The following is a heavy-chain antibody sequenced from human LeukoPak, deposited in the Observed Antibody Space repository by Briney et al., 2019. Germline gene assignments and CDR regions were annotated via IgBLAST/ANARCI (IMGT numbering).Heavy chain of an antibody. CDR2: IQNDGSNK. V-gene: IGHV3-30*02. CDR1: GFTFSSYG. Sequence: PGGSLRLSCAASGFTFSSYGMHWVRQAPGKGLEWVAFIQNDGSNKYYADSVKGRFTISRDNSKNTLYLQMNSLRAEDTAVYYWAKDRHYGWNYPTGSYFYYWGQGTLVTVSS. CDR3: AKDRHYGWNYPTGSYFYY. D-gene: IGHD1-7*01. J-gene: IGHJ4*02.